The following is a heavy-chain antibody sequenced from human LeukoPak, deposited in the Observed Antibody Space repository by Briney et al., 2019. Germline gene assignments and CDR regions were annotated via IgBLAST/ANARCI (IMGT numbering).Heavy chain of an antibody. Sequence: SETLSLTCTVSGYSISSGYYWGWIRQPPGKGLEWIGRIDHSGSTSYNPSRKGRLTISVDTSKTQFSLKLSSVTAADTAVYYCAREGWRLSCDYWGQGTLVTVSS. D-gene: IGHD6-19*01. CDR1: GYSISSGYY. CDR2: IDHSGST. J-gene: IGHJ4*02. V-gene: IGHV4-38-2*02. CDR3: AREGWRLSCDY.